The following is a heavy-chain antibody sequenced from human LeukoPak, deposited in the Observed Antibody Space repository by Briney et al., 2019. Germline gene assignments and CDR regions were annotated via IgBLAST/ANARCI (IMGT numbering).Heavy chain of an antibody. Sequence: PGGSLRLSCAASGSNFDDYGMNWVRQAPGKGLEWVSIINWNGDNTAYADSVKGRFTISRDNAKNSLYLQMSSLRAEDTALYYCARETRSAFDILGQGTLVTVS. CDR2: INWNGDNT. J-gene: IGHJ3*02. V-gene: IGHV3-20*04. CDR3: ARETRSAFDI. CDR1: GSNFDDYG.